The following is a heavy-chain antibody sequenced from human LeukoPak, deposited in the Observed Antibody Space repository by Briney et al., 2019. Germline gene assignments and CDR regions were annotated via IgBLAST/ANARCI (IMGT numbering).Heavy chain of an antibody. Sequence: GGSVRLSCAASGFTFSSYGMHWVRQAPGKGLVGVAFIRYDGSNKYYADSVEGRFTISRDNSKNTLYLQMNSLRAEDTAVYYCAKDLACYDSSGYSDYWGQGALVTVSS. CDR2: IRYDGSNK. J-gene: IGHJ4*02. D-gene: IGHD3-22*01. V-gene: IGHV3-30*02. CDR1: GFTFSSYG. CDR3: AKDLACYDSSGYSDY.